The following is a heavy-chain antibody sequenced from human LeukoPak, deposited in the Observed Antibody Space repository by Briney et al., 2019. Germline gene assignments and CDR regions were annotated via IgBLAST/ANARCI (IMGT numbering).Heavy chain of an antibody. V-gene: IGHV3-7*01. CDR2: IKGDGSEK. Sequence: GGSLRLSCAVSGITFSRFWMSWVRQAPGKGLEWVANIKGDGSEKNYVDSVGGRFTISRDNAKNSVFLQMNSLRAEDTAVYYCARDLKAVAGNIDYWGQGTLVTVSS. J-gene: IGHJ4*02. CDR3: ARDLKAVAGNIDY. CDR1: GITFSRFW. D-gene: IGHD6-13*01.